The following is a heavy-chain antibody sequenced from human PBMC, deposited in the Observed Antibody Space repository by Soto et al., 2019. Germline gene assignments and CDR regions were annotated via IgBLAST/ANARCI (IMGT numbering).Heavy chain of an antibody. Sequence: QVQLQESGPGLVKPSETLALTYSVSGDSISSHFWSWIRQPPGKGLEWIGYIYYSGHSNYNPSLESRVTISIDTSKNQFSLRLSSVTAADTAVYYCARTRSYSGSYWGGFVDWGQGTLVTVSS. V-gene: IGHV4-59*11. CDR1: GDSISSHF. CDR3: ARTRSYSGSYWGGFVD. J-gene: IGHJ4*02. D-gene: IGHD1-26*01. CDR2: IYYSGHS.